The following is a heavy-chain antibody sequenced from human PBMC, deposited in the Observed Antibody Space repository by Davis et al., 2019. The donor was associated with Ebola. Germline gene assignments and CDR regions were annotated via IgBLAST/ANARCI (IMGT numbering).Heavy chain of an antibody. CDR2: ISGSGGST. Sequence: GESLKISCAASGFTFSSYAMSWVRQAPGKGLEWVSAISGSGGSTYYADSVKGRFTISRDNSKNTLYLQMNSLRAEDTAVYYCAKAAAGPPSHWGQGTLVTVSS. CDR1: GFTFSSYA. CDR3: AKAAAGPPSH. D-gene: IGHD6-13*01. V-gene: IGHV3-23*01. J-gene: IGHJ4*02.